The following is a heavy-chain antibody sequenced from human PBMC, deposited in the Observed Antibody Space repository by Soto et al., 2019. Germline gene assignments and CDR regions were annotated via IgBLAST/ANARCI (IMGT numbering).Heavy chain of an antibody. J-gene: IGHJ4*02. CDR3: ARDLDSGSYQRDY. D-gene: IGHD1-26*01. CDR2: INPSGGST. CDR1: GYTFTSYY. Sequence: QVQLVQSGAEVKKPGASVKVSCKASGYTFTSYYMHWVRQAPGQGLEWMGIINPSGGSTSYAQKFRGRVTMTRDTSTRTVYMERSSVRSEDTAVYYCARDLDSGSYQRDYWGQGTLVTVSS. V-gene: IGHV1-46*01.